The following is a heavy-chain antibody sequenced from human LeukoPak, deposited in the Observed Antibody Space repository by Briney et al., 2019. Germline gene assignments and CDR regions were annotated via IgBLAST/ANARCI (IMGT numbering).Heavy chain of an antibody. V-gene: IGHV3-48*03. J-gene: IGHJ4*02. CDR2: ISGRGDVI. Sequence: GGSLRLSCAASGFTFSNYEMNWVRQAPGKGLEWVSYISGRGDVIYYADSVKGRFTISRDDAKNSLYLQMNSLRAEDTAVYYCARPYYVAANYYFDYWGQGTLVTVSS. CDR1: GFTFSNYE. D-gene: IGHD1-26*01. CDR3: ARPYYVAANYYFDY.